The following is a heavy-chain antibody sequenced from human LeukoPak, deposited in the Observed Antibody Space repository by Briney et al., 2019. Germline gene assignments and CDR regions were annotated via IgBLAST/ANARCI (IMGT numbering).Heavy chain of an antibody. Sequence: PSETLSLTCGVYGGSFSGYYWSWIRQPPGKGLEWIGEVNYSGNTNYNPSLGSRVTMSVDTSKNHFSLKLSSLTAADTAVYYCAPNPPATVLTIAGPNWGQGTLVTVSS. D-gene: IGHD3-9*01. V-gene: IGHV4-34*01. CDR2: VNYSGNT. J-gene: IGHJ4*02. CDR3: APNPPATVLTIAGPN. CDR1: GGSFSGYY.